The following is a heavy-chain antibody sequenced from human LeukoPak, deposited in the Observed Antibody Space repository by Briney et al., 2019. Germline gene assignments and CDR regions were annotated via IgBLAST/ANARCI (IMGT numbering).Heavy chain of an antibody. CDR3: ARDGYSSSSFTPFDY. CDR1: GYTFTGYY. Sequence: GASVKVSCKASGYTFTGYYIHWVRQAPGQGLEWMGRINPNSGGANYAQKFQGRVTMTRDTSITTVYMELSSLRSADTSVYYCARDGYSSSSFTPFDYWGQGTLVTVSS. V-gene: IGHV1-2*06. D-gene: IGHD6-6*01. CDR2: INPNSGGA. J-gene: IGHJ4*02.